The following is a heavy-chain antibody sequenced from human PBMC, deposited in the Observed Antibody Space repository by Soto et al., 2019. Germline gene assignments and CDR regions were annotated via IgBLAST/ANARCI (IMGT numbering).Heavy chain of an antibody. CDR3: ARDSYYDDSDYYPPFYD. CDR1: GFMFSRYA. CDR2: MSFEGSNI. J-gene: IGHJ4*02. Sequence: GGSLRLSCAASGFMFSRYAMHWVRQAPGKGLEWVALMSFEGSNIRYADSVKGRFTISRDNSKNTLFLQMNSLRTDDTALYFCARDSYYDDSDYYPPFYDWGQGTLVTVSS. D-gene: IGHD3-10*01. V-gene: IGHV3-30-3*01.